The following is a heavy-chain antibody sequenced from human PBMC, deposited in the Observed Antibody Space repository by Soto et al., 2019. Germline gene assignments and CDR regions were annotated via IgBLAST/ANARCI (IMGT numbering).Heavy chain of an antibody. J-gene: IGHJ5*02. CDR3: ARIVVVPAASHDWFDP. CDR1: GGSISSGGYY. Sequence: SETLSLTCTVSGGSISSGGYYWSWIRQHPGKGLEWIGYIYYSGSTYYNPSLKSRVTISVDTSKNQFSLKLSSVTAADTAVYYCARIVVVPAASHDWFDPWGQATRVTVAS. V-gene: IGHV4-31*03. CDR2: IYYSGST. D-gene: IGHD2-2*01.